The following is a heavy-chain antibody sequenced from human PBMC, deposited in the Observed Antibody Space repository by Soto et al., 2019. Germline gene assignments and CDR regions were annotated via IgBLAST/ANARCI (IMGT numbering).Heavy chain of an antibody. CDR2: IYYSGST. CDR1: GDSISSYY. J-gene: IGHJ6*02. CDR3: ARARYNWNYGDYYYGMDV. D-gene: IGHD1-7*01. V-gene: IGHV4-59*01. Sequence: SETLSLTCTVSGDSISSYYWSWIRQPPGKGLEWIGYIYYSGSTNYNPSLKSRVIISVDTSKHQFSLKLSSVTAADTAVYYCARARYNWNYGDYYYGMDVWGQGTTVTVS.